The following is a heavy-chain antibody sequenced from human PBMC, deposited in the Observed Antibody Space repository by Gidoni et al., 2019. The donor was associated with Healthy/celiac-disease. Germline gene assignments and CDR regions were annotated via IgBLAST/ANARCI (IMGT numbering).Heavy chain of an antibody. CDR3: ARVGYGSGSYYNGYYYYYGMDV. J-gene: IGHJ6*02. V-gene: IGHV4-39*01. D-gene: IGHD3-10*01. CDR1: GGSISSRSYY. Sequence: QLQLQESGPGLVKPSETLSLTCTVSGGSISSRSYYWGWIRQPPGKGLEWIGSIYYSGSTYYNPSLKSRVTISVDTSKNQFSLKLSSVTAADTAVYYCARVGYGSGSYYNGYYYYYGMDVWGQGTTVTVSS. CDR2: IYYSGST.